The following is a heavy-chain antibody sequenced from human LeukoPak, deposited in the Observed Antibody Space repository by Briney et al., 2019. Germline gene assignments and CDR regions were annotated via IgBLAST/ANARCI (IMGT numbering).Heavy chain of an antibody. J-gene: IGHJ4*02. CDR1: GGSIGTYY. CDR3: ARSIIGTRSKFDY. D-gene: IGHD1/OR15-1a*01. CDR2: IPYNGST. V-gene: IGHV4-59*08. Sequence: SETLSLTCTVSGGSIGTYYWSWIRQPPGKGLEWIGYIPYNGSTNYNPSLKSRVTISLDTSKNQFALKLSSVTAADTAVYYCARSIIGTRSKFDYWGQGTLVTVSS.